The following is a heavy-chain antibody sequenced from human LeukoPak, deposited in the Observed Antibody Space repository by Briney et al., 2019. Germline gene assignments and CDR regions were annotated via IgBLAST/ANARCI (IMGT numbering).Heavy chain of an antibody. CDR1: GFTFSSYA. CDR3: ARGRAGYYYYYMDV. CDR2: ISYDGSNK. V-gene: IGHV3-30*01. J-gene: IGHJ6*03. Sequence: PGGSLRLSCAASGFTFSSYAMHWVRQAPGKGLEWVAVISYDGSNKYYADSVKGRFTISRDNSKNTLHLQMNSLRAEDTAVYYCARGRAGYYYYYMDVWGKGTTVTVSS.